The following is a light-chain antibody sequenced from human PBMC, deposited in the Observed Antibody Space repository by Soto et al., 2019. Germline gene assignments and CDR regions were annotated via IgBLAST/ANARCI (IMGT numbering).Light chain of an antibody. V-gene: IGLV1-44*01. CDR1: SSNVGGNP. CDR3: GSWDDSLNLHV. CDR2: TNT. J-gene: IGLJ1*01. Sequence: QSVLTQPRSASGPPGQRVTISCSGSSSNVGGNPVNWYQHVPTTAPKLLIYTNTQRPSGVPDRCSGSRSGTSTSLAITGLQYEEEADYYCGSWDDSLNLHVFGNGNKVTVL.